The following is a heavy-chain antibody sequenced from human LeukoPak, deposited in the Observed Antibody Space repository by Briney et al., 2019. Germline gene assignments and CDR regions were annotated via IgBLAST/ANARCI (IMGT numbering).Heavy chain of an antibody. V-gene: IGHV3-23*01. J-gene: IGHJ4*02. CDR3: AKDEIGSYCGYFDY. CDR1: GFIFSSYA. D-gene: IGHD1-26*01. CDR2: ISGSGDGT. Sequence: GGSLRLSCVASGFIFSSYAMSWVRQAPGKGLQWVSAISGSGDGTYYVDSVKGRFTISRDNPKNTLYLQVSSLRAEDTAVYYCAKDEIGSYCGYFDYWGQGTLVTVSS.